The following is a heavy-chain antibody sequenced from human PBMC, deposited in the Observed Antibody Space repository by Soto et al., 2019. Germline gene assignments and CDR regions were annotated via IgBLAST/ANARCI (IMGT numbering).Heavy chain of an antibody. CDR2: IKQDGSEK. J-gene: IGHJ6*02. V-gene: IGHV3-7*03. CDR3: ARGKRSGWYVDYCYGMDV. Sequence: GGSLTLSYAASGFTFSSYWMSWVRQAPGQGLEWVANIKQDGSEKYYVDSVKGRFTISRDNAKNSLYLQMNSLRAEDTAVYYCARGKRSGWYVDYCYGMDVWGQGTTVTVSS. D-gene: IGHD6-19*01. CDR1: GFTFSSYW.